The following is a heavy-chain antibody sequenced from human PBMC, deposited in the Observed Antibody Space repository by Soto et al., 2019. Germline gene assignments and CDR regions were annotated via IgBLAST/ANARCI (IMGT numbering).Heavy chain of an antibody. CDR2: IYTSASI. CDR1: GADINTYS. Sequence: SETLSLTCSVSGADINTYSWTWIRQPAGKGLEWIGRIYTSASINYNPSLKGRVTLSVDTSTNQVSLRLASATAADTAIYYCARDREAGYNFYYGMDVWGQGTTVTVS. V-gene: IGHV4-4*07. D-gene: IGHD6-19*01. CDR3: ARDREAGYNFYYGMDV. J-gene: IGHJ6*02.